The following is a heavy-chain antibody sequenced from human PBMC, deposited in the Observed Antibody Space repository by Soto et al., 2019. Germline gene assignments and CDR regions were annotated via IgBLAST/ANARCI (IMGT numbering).Heavy chain of an antibody. J-gene: IGHJ4*02. V-gene: IGHV3-30*18. Sequence: PGGSLRLSCAASGFTFSNYAMHWFRQAPGKGLEWVVLTSYDGNNEYYTDSVKGRFTISRDNSKNTLFLQMNSPRPEDTAVYYCAKDKGVFNWATSYFDYWGQGALVTVSS. CDR3: AKDKGVFNWATSYFDY. CDR1: GFTFSNYA. CDR2: TSYDGNNE. D-gene: IGHD1-1*01.